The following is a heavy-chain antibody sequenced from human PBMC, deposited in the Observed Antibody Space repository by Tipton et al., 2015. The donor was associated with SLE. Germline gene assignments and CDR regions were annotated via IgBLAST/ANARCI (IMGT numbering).Heavy chain of an antibody. Sequence: GSLRLSCAASGFTFSSYWMSWVRQAPGKGLEWVANIKQDGSEKYHVDSVKGRFTISRDNAKNSLYLQMNSLRAEDTAVYYCARDGSGWFLDAFDIWGQGTIVTVSS. CDR1: GFTFSSYW. J-gene: IGHJ3*02. CDR3: ARDGSGWFLDAFDI. CDR2: IKQDGSEK. V-gene: IGHV3-7*01. D-gene: IGHD6-19*01.